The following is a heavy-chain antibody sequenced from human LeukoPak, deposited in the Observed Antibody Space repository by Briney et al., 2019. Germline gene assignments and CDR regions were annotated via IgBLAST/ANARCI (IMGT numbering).Heavy chain of an antibody. CDR1: GGSISSGGYY. D-gene: IGHD3-3*01. V-gene: IGHV4-31*03. Sequence: SETLPLTCTVSGGSISSGGYYWSWIRQHPGKGLEWIGYIYYSGSTYYNPSLKSRVTISVDTSKNQFSLKLSSVTAADTAVYYCARLRFTIFGVDYYYYGMDVWGQGTTVTVSS. CDR2: IYYSGST. J-gene: IGHJ6*02. CDR3: ARLRFTIFGVDYYYYGMDV.